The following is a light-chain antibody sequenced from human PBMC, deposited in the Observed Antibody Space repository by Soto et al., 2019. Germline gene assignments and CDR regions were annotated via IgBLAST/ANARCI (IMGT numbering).Light chain of an antibody. CDR1: QSISSW. CDR3: QQYNSYPWT. J-gene: IGKJ1*01. CDR2: KAF. Sequence: DIQMTQSPSTLSASVGDRVTITCRASQSISSWLAWYQQKPGKAPKLLIYKAFSLESGVPSRFSGSAPGTAFTPTISSLQPDDFATYYCQQYNSYPWTFGQGTKVEIK. V-gene: IGKV1-5*03.